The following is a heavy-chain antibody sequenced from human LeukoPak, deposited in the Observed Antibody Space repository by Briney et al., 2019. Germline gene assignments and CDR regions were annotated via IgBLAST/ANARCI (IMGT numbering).Heavy chain of an antibody. CDR1: GGSISSGSYY. D-gene: IGHD6-19*01. V-gene: IGHV4-61*02. J-gene: IGHJ4*02. CDR3: ARDQGSGWYSY. Sequence: KPSETLSLTCTVSGGSISSGSYYWNWIRQPAGKGLEWIGRISTCGSTNYNPSLKSRVTISVDTSKNQFSLKLSSVTAADTAVYYCARDQGSGWYSYWGQGTLVTVSS. CDR2: ISTCGST.